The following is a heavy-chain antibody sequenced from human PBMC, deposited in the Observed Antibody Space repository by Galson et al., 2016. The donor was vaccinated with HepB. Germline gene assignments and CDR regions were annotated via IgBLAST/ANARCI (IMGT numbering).Heavy chain of an antibody. CDR3: ARGLNDYTNIRDGFDI. CDR2: INGGYGDT. J-gene: IGHJ3*02. D-gene: IGHD4-11*01. Sequence: SVKVSCKASGYIFTSHAMHWVRQAPGQGLEWMGWINGGYGDTKYSQKFQDRVTITRDRSATTAYMEVTSLRFADTAVYYCARGLNDYTNIRDGFDIWGQGTVVTVSS. CDR1: GYIFTSHA. V-gene: IGHV1-3*01.